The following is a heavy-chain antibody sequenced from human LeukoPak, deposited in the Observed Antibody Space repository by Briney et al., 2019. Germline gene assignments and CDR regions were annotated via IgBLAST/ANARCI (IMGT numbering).Heavy chain of an antibody. V-gene: IGHV1-2*02. CDR2: INPNSGGT. CDR3: ARWLQDEGFDP. CDR1: GGTFSSYA. J-gene: IGHJ5*02. Sequence: ASVKVSCKASGGTFSSYAISWVRQAPGQGLEWMGWINPNSGGTNYAQKFQGRVTMTRDTSISTAYMELSRLRSDDTAVYYCARWLQDEGFDPWGQGTLVTVSS. D-gene: IGHD5-24*01.